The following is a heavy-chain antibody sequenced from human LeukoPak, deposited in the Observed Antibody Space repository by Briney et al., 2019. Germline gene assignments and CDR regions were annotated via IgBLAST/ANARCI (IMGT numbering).Heavy chain of an antibody. CDR1: GFTFSTHS. V-gene: IGHV3-73*01. Sequence: GGSLRLSCAASGFTFSTHSMNWVRQAPGKGLEWVGRIRSKANSYATAYAASVKGRFTISRDDSKNTAYLQMNSLKTEDTAVYYCTSRHYYDSSGYDSLLDYWGQGTLVTVSS. CDR2: IRSKANSYAT. D-gene: IGHD3-22*01. J-gene: IGHJ4*02. CDR3: TSRHYYDSSGYDSLLDY.